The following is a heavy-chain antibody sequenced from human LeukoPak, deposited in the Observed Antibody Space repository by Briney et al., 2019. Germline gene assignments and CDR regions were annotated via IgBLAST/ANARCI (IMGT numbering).Heavy chain of an antibody. Sequence: ASVKVSCKASGYTFTSYAMHWVRQAPGQRLEWMGWINAGNGNTKYSQKFQGRVTITRDTSASTAYMELSSLRSEDTAVYYCAADLKGDDFWTYYYGMDVWGQGTTVTVSS. CDR2: INAGNGNT. V-gene: IGHV1-3*01. J-gene: IGHJ6*02. D-gene: IGHD3-3*01. CDR1: GYTFTSYA. CDR3: AADLKGDDFWTYYYGMDV.